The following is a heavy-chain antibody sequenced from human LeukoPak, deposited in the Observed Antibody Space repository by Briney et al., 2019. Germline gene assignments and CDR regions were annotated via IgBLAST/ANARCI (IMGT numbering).Heavy chain of an antibody. V-gene: IGHV3-20*04. CDR3: ARDPGSGYSSGWYGMGFDP. Sequence: GGSLRLSCAASGFTVSRYGMHWVRQAPGKGLEWVSGINWNGGSTGYADSVKGRFTISRDNAKNSLYLQMNSLRAEDTAVYYCARDPGSGYSSGWYGMGFDPWGQGTLVTVSS. CDR1: GFTVSRYG. CDR2: INWNGGST. D-gene: IGHD6-19*01. J-gene: IGHJ5*02.